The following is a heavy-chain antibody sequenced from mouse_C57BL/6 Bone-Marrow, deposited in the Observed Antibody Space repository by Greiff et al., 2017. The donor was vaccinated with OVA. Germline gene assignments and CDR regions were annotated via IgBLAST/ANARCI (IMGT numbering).Heavy chain of an antibody. Sequence: QVTLKESGPGILQSSQTLSLTCSFSGFSLSTSGMGVSWIRQPSGKGLEWLAHIYWDDDKRYNPSLKSRLTISKDTSRNQVFLKITSVDTADTATYYCARSFHYYGSSYVGYFDVWGTGTTVTVSS. J-gene: IGHJ1*03. D-gene: IGHD1-1*01. CDR3: ARSFHYYGSSYVGYFDV. CDR1: GFSLSTSGMG. V-gene: IGHV8-12*01. CDR2: IYWDDDK.